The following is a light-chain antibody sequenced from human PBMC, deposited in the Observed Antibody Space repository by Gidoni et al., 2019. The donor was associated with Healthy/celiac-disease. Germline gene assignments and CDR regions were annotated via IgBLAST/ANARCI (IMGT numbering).Light chain of an antibody. J-gene: IGKJ1*01. Sequence: EIVLTQSPGTLSLSPGERATLSCRASQRVSSSYLAWYQQKPGQAPRLLIYGASSRATGIPDRFSGSGSGTDFTLTISRLEPEDFAVYYCQQYGSSPTWTFXQXTKVXIK. CDR2: GAS. V-gene: IGKV3-20*01. CDR1: QRVSSSY. CDR3: QQYGSSPTWT.